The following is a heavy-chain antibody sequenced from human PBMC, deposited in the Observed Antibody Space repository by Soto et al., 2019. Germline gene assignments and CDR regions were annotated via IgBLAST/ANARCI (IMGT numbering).Heavy chain of an antibody. CDR1: GGSISSSSYY. J-gene: IGHJ6*02. D-gene: IGHD6-13*01. Sequence: PSETLSLTCTVSGGSISSSSYYWGWIRQPPGKGLEWIGSIYYSGSTYYNPSLKSRVTISVDTSKNQFSLKLSSVTAADTAVYYCARNRIAAKTYYYYYGMDVWGQGTTVTVSS. CDR3: ARNRIAAKTYYYYYGMDV. CDR2: IYYSGST. V-gene: IGHV4-39*01.